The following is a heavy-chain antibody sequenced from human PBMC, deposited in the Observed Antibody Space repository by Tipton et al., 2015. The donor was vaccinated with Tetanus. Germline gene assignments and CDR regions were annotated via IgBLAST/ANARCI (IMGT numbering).Heavy chain of an antibody. CDR1: GGSVRGGDYS. CDR3: ARDPWLDY. J-gene: IGHJ4*02. V-gene: IGHV4-61*08. Sequence: TLSLTCTVSGGSVRGGDYSWNWIRQPPGKGLEWLGYLYDNGRTKYNPSLNSRVTISVDTPKKQLSLKLTSVTAADTAVYYCARDPWLDYWGQGTLVTVSS. CDR2: LYDNGRT.